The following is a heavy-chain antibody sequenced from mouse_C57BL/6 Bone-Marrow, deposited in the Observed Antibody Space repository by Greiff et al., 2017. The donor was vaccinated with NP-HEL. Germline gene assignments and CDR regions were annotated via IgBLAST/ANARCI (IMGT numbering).Heavy chain of an antibody. D-gene: IGHD2-3*01. CDR1: GFTFSSYA. J-gene: IGHJ2*01. CDR3: ARARWLLPDYFDY. CDR2: ISDGGSYT. V-gene: IGHV5-4*03. Sequence: EVKLMESGGGLVKPGGSLKLSCAASGFTFSSYAMSWVRQTPEKRLEWVATISDGGSYTYYPDNVKGRFTISRDNAKNNLYLQMSHLKSEDTAMYYCARARWLLPDYFDYWGQGTTLTVSS.